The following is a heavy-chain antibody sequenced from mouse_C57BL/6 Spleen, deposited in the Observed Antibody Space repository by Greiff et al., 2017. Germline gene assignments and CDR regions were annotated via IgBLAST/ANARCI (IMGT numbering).Heavy chain of an antibody. D-gene: IGHD2-5*01. J-gene: IGHJ1*03. CDR1: GYTFTSYW. Sequence: VQLQQPGAELVRPGSSVKLSCKASGYTFTSYWMHWVKQRPIQGLEWIGNIDPSDSETHYNQKFKDKATWTVDKSSSTAYMQLSSLTSEDSAVYYCARGSNYVDWYCDVWGTGTTVTVSS. CDR2: IDPSDSET. CDR3: ARGSNYVDWYCDV. V-gene: IGHV1-52*01.